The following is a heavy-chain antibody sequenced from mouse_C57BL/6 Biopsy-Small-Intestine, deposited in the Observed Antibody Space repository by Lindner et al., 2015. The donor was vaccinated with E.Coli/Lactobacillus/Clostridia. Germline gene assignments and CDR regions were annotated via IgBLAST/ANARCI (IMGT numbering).Heavy chain of an antibody. CDR3: ARLRVLY. CDR2: IDPEDGET. D-gene: IGHD2-14*01. V-gene: IGHV14-2*01. Sequence: VQLQESGAELVKPGASVKLSCTAPGFNIKDYYMHWVKQRTEQGLEWIGRIDPEDGETKYAPKFQGKATITADTSSNTAYLQLSSLTSEDTAVYYCARLRVLYWGQGTLVTVSA. J-gene: IGHJ3*01. CDR1: GFNIKDYY.